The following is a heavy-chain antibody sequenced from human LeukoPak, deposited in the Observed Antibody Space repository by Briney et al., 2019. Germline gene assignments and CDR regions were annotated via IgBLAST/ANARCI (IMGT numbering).Heavy chain of an antibody. CDR2: IYYSGST. Sequence: SETLSLTCTVSGGSISSSSYYWGWIRQPPGKGLEWIGSIYYSGSTYYNPSLKSRVTISVYTSKNQFSLKLSSVTAADTAVYYCARHYDSSGYADAFDIWGQGTMVTVSS. CDR3: ARHYDSSGYADAFDI. CDR1: GGSISSSSYY. V-gene: IGHV4-39*01. D-gene: IGHD3-22*01. J-gene: IGHJ3*02.